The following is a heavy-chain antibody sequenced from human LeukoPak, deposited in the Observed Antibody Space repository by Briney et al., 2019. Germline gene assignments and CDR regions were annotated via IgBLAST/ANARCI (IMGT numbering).Heavy chain of an antibody. CDR3: AKDPQQLDRYYFDY. J-gene: IGHJ4*02. CDR1: GFTFSSYG. CDR2: TSYDGSNK. V-gene: IGHV3-30*18. D-gene: IGHD6-13*01. Sequence: GGSLRLSCAASGFTFSSYGMHWVRQAPGKGLEWVAVTSYDGSNKYYADSVKGRFTISRDNSKNTLYLQMNSLRAEDTAVYYCAKDPQQLDRYYFDYWGQGTLVTVSS.